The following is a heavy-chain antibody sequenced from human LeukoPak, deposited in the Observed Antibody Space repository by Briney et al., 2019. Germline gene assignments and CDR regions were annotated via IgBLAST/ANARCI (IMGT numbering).Heavy chain of an antibody. CDR2: IRSKADSGTT. J-gene: IGHJ4*02. D-gene: IGHD3-10*01. V-gene: IGHV3-15*01. CDR1: GFTFDNAW. Sequence: GGSLRLACAAPGFTFDNAWMSWVRPAAGKGLEWLGRIRSKADSGTTDYATPGKGRFTFSRDDSKSTLYLQMNSLKTEDTAVYYCTTLGSDDYWGQGTLVTVSS. CDR3: TTLGSDDY.